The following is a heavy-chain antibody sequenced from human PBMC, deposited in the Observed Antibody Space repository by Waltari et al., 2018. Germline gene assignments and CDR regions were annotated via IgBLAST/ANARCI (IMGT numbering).Heavy chain of an antibody. CDR2: SNSDGSST. CDR3: ARVATKTYSSPVPGRPYYYGMDV. CDR1: GFTFSRYW. D-gene: IGHD6-13*01. V-gene: IGHV3-74*01. Sequence: EEQLVESGGGLVQPGESLRLSCAASGFTFSRYWMDWVRPAPGTGLVLVSRSNSDGSSTIYAESVKGRFTIARDNAKNTRDVQMNRLRAEDTAVYYCARVATKTYSSPVPGRPYYYGMDVWGQGTTVTVSS. J-gene: IGHJ6*02.